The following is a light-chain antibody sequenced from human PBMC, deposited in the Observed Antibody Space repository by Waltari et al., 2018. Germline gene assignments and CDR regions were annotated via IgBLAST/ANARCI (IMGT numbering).Light chain of an antibody. V-gene: IGKV1-16*02. CDR3: QQYHNYPLT. CDR1: QGIGTY. Sequence: DIQMTQSPSSLSASVGDTVTITCRASQGIGTYLVWFQHKPGKAPKSLFYAASSLQSGVPSKCSGSGSGTDFTLTISSLQPEDFATYYCQQYHNYPLTFGGGTKVEIK. J-gene: IGKJ4*01. CDR2: AAS.